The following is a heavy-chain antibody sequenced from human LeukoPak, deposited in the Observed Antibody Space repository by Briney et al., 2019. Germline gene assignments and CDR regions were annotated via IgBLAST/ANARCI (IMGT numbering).Heavy chain of an antibody. CDR2: ISYDGSDK. J-gene: IGHJ4*02. CDR1: GFTFSSFA. Sequence: GGSLRLPCAASGFTFSSFAMHWVRQAPGKGLEWVALISYDGSDKYYADSVKGRFTISRDNSKDTLYLQMNSLRAEDTAAYYCAKVRVVFNWNYAYYFDSWGQGTLVTVSS. CDR3: AKVRVVFNWNYAYYFDS. V-gene: IGHV3-30*18. D-gene: IGHD1-7*01.